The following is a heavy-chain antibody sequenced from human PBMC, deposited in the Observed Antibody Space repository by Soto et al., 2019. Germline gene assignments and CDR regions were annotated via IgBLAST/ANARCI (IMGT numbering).Heavy chain of an antibody. CDR3: VKGHSDSYYYFDY. V-gene: IGHV3-23*01. D-gene: IGHD3-22*01. CDR2: IRGSGGDT. J-gene: IGHJ4*02. CDR1: GFTFSFCA. Sequence: EVQLLESGGGLVQPGGSLRLSCAASGFTFSFCAMSWVRQAPGKGLEWVSSIRGSGGDTYYADSVRGRFTISRDNSKNTLYLQMNSLRVEDTAVYYWVKGHSDSYYYFDYWGQGTRVTVSS.